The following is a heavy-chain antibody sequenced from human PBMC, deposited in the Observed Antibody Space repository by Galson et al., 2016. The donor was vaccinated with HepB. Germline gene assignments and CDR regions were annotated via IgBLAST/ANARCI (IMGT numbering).Heavy chain of an antibody. Sequence: SLRLSCAASTFAFSDYSMNWVRQAPGNGLEWVSFISGRSSYIYYADSVEGRFTVSRDNAKNSLYLQMNRLRAEGTAVYYCARVSPVDYYYYMDVWGRGTTVTVS. CDR3: ARVSPVDYYYYMDV. CDR1: TFAFSDYS. V-gene: IGHV3-21*01. CDR2: ISGRSSYI. J-gene: IGHJ6*03.